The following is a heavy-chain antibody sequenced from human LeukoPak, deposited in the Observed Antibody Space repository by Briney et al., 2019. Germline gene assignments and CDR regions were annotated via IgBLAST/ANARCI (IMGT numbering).Heavy chain of an antibody. D-gene: IGHD1-26*01. CDR1: GFTFTSYG. CDR3: ARGAVGPDY. V-gene: IGHV3-23*01. CDR2: IGNSGVVT. J-gene: IGHJ4*02. Sequence: GGSLRLSCAASGFTFTSYGMTWVRQAPGKGLEWVSGIGNSGVVTYYADSVKGRFTISRDNSKNTLFLQMNNLRAEDTAVYYCARGAVGPDYWGQGTLVTVSS.